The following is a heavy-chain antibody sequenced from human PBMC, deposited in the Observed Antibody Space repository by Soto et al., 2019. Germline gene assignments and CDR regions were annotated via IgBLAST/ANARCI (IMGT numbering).Heavy chain of an antibody. V-gene: IGHV1-18*01. Sequence: QVHLVQSGAEVKKPGASVKVSCKASGYTFTSYGITWVRQAPGQGLEWMGWISAHNGNTDYAQKIKGRVIVTRDTSTSTAYMELRSLRSDDTAVYYCARGRYGDYWGQGALVTVSS. J-gene: IGHJ4*02. CDR2: ISAHNGNT. CDR1: GYTFTSYG. D-gene: IGHD1-1*01. CDR3: ARGRYGDY.